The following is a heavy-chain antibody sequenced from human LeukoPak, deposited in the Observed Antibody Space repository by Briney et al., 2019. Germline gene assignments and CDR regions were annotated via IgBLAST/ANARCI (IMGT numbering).Heavy chain of an antibody. V-gene: IGHV4-59*08. CDR3: ANLIAAPPYFQH. J-gene: IGHJ1*01. D-gene: IGHD6-13*01. CDR2: IHYSGST. CDR1: GGSMRSQY. Sequence: ASDTLSLTCTVSGGSMRSQYGSWVRQPRGKGREWVGYIHYSGSTNYNPSRKGRVIISEKTSKNQFSLKQSYVTAAETAVYYCANLIAAPPYFQHWGQGTLVTVSS.